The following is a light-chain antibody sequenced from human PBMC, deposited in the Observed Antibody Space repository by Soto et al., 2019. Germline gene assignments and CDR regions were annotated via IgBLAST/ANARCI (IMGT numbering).Light chain of an antibody. CDR2: GAS. J-gene: IGKJ5*01. CDR1: QSVSSSY. Sequence: EIVLTQSPGTLSLSPGERATLSCRASQSVSSSYLAWYQQKPGQAPRLLIYGASSRATGITDRFSGSGSGTDFTLTISRREPEDFAVYYCQQYGSSPPLTFGQGTRLELK. V-gene: IGKV3-20*01. CDR3: QQYGSSPPLT.